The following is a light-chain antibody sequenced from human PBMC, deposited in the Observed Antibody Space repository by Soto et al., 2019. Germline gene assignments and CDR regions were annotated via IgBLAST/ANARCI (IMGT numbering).Light chain of an antibody. CDR1: SSDVGGYNY. CDR2: EVS. CDR3: SSYTSSSTPGV. J-gene: IGLJ1*01. Sequence: QSGLTHPASVSGSAGQSVTISCTGTSSDVGGYNYVSWYQQHPGKAPKLMIYEVSNRPSGVSNRFSGSKSGNTASLTISGLQAEDEADYYCSSYTSSSTPGVVGTATKATVL. V-gene: IGLV2-14*01.